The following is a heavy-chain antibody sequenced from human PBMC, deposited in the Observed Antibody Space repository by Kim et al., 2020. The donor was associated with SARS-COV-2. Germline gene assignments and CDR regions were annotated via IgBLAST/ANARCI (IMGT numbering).Heavy chain of an antibody. J-gene: IGHJ4*02. Sequence: ASVKVSCKASGYTFTSYAMHWVRQAPGQRLEWMGWINAGNGNTKYSQKFQGRVTITRDTSASTAYMELSSLRSEDTAVYYCARLQSPARRPGDYWGQGTLVTVSS. CDR2: INAGNGNT. V-gene: IGHV1-3*01. D-gene: IGHD1-1*01. CDR1: GYTFTSYA. CDR3: ARLQSPARRPGDY.